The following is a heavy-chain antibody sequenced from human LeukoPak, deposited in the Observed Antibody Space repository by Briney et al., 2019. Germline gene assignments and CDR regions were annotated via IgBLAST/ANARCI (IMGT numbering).Heavy chain of an antibody. CDR3: ATRGVVVPAAPDY. CDR1: GFTFSSYS. V-gene: IGHV3-21*01. D-gene: IGHD2-2*01. Sequence: PGGSLRLSCAASGFTFSSYSMTWVRQAPGKGLEWVSSISSSSSYIYYADSVKGRFTISRDNAKNSLYLQMNSLRAEDTAVYYCATRGVVVPAAPDYWGQGTLVTVSS. J-gene: IGHJ4*02. CDR2: ISSSSSYI.